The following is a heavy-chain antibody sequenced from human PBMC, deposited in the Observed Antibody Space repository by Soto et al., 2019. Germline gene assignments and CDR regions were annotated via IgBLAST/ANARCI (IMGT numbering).Heavy chain of an antibody. V-gene: IGHV3-48*03. CDR1: GFTFSTYE. CDR2: ISSSSNAI. J-gene: IGHJ6*02. CDR3: ARDRGGYDRLYYYHGMDV. D-gene: IGHD5-12*01. Sequence: GGSLRLSCAASGFTFSTYEMYWVRQAPGKGLEWVSYISSSSNAIYYGDSVKGRFTISRDNAKNSLHLRMSSLRAEDTAIYYCARDRGGYDRLYYYHGMDVWGQGTTVTVSS.